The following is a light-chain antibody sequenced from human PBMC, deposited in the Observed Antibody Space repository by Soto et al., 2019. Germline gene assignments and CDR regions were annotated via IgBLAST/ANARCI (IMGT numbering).Light chain of an antibody. J-gene: IGKJ5*01. Sequence: DIQMTQSPSSLSASVGDRVTVTCLASQSISTYLNWYHQKPGKAPDLLIYAASSLKSGVPSRFSGSGSGTHFTLTITGLQPADFATYYCQQNFSIPITLGQGTRLEI. V-gene: IGKV1-39*01. CDR3: QQNFSIPIT. CDR2: AAS. CDR1: QSISTY.